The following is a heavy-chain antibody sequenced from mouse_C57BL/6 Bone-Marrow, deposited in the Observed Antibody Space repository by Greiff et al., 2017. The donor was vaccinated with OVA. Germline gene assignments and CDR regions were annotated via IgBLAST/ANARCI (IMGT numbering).Heavy chain of an antibody. CDR3: ARWSARAMDY. J-gene: IGHJ4*01. D-gene: IGHD6-1*01. V-gene: IGHV1-55*01. CDR1: GYTFTSYW. CDR2: IYPGSGST. Sequence: QVHVKQPGAELVKPGASVKMSCKASGYTFTSYWITWVKQRPGQGLEWIGDIYPGSGSTNYNEKFKSKATLTVDTSSSTAYMQLSSLTSEDSAVYYCARWSARAMDYWGQGTSVTVSS.